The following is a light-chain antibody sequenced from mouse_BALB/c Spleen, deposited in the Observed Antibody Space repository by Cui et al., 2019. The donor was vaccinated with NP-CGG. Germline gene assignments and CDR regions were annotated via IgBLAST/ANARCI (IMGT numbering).Light chain of an antibody. CDR3: ALWYSNHWV. Sequence: QAVVPQESALTTSPGETVTLTCRSSTGAVTTSNYANWVQEKPDHLFTGLIGGTNNRAPGVPARFSGSLIGDKAALTITWAQTEDEAIYFCALWYSNHWVFGGGTKLTVL. V-gene: IGLV1*01. J-gene: IGLJ1*01. CDR1: TGAVTTSNY. CDR2: GTN.